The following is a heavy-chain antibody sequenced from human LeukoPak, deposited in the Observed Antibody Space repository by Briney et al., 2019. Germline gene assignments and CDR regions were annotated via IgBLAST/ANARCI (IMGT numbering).Heavy chain of an antibody. CDR2: IYTSGST. Sequence: SETLSLTCTVSGGPISSYYWSWIRQPAGKGLEWIGRIYTSGSTNYNPSLKSRVTMSVDTSKNQFSLKLSSVTAADTAVYYCARGPHYGSGSYYPPHYYYMDVWGKGTTVTISS. J-gene: IGHJ6*03. V-gene: IGHV4-4*07. CDR3: ARGPHYGSGSYYPPHYYYMDV. D-gene: IGHD3-10*01. CDR1: GGPISSYY.